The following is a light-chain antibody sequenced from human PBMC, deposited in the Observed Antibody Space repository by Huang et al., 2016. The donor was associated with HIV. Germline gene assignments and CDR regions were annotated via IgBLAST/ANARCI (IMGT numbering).Light chain of an antibody. J-gene: IGKJ1*01. Sequence: DIVMTQSPDSLAVSLGERATINCKSSQSVLYRSNKNNYLAWYQQKPGQPPKLLMYWASTRESGVPDRFTGSGSGTDFSLTISSLQAEDVAVYYCQQYDTSPWTFGQGTKVEIK. CDR2: WAS. CDR1: QSVLYRSNKNNY. CDR3: QQYDTSPWT. V-gene: IGKV4-1*01.